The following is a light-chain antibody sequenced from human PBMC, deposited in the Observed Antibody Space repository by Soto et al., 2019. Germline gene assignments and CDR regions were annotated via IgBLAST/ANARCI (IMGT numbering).Light chain of an antibody. CDR1: QSVSSN. Sequence: EIVMTQSPATLSVSPGERATLSCRASQSVSSNLAWYQQKPGQAPRLLIYGASNRATGIPARFSGSGSGTDFTLTISSLEPEDFAVYYCQHRSSWPLTFGGGTKVDIK. CDR2: GAS. J-gene: IGKJ4*01. V-gene: IGKV3-11*01. CDR3: QHRSSWPLT.